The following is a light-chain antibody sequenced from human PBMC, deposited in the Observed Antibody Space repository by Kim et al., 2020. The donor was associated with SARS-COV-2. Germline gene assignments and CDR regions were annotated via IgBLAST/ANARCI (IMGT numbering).Light chain of an antibody. V-gene: IGKV3-15*01. CDR3: QQYYYWPIYN. Sequence: VSPRESATRSCRASQSISNSLAWYQQKPGLPPSLLIYGASTRDTGISPRFSGSGSGTDFTLTISGVQSEDFGVYFCQQYYYWPIYNFGQGTKLEI. J-gene: IGKJ2*01. CDR1: QSISNS. CDR2: GAS.